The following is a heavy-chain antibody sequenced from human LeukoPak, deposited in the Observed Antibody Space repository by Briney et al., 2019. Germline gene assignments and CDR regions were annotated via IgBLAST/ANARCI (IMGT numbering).Heavy chain of an antibody. V-gene: IGHV4-38-2*02. CDR1: GYSISSDYY. Sequence: SSETLSLTCTVSGYSISSDYYWGWIRQPPGKGLEWIGTIYHSGSTYYNPSLKSRVTISVDTSKNQFSLKLSSVTAADTAVYYCARVKGCSSTSCYVVWFDPWGQGTLVTVSS. CDR3: ARVKGCSSTSCYVVWFDP. CDR2: IYHSGST. J-gene: IGHJ5*02. D-gene: IGHD2-2*01.